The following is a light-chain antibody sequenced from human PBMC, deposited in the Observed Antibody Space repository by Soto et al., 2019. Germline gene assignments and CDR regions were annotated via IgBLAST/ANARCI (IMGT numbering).Light chain of an antibody. J-gene: IGLJ3*02. Sequence: QTVGTQEPSLTVSPGGTVTLTCGSSTGAVTSGLSPYCFLQKPGQAPRTLIYDTRNKHSWTPARFSGSLLGGKAALTLSGAQPEDEADYYCLLSYSGARVFGGGTKLTVL. V-gene: IGLV7-46*01. CDR3: LLSYSGARV. CDR2: DTR. CDR1: TGAVTSGLS.